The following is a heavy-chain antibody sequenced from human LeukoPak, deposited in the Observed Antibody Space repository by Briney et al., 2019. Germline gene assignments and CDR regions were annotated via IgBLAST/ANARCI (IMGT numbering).Heavy chain of an antibody. D-gene: IGHD3-22*01. CDR3: AKVRQTMIVVVSPFDY. V-gene: IGHV3-23*01. J-gene: IGHJ4*02. CDR2: ISGSGGST. Sequence: GRSLRLSCAASGFTFSSYAMSWVRQAPGKGLEWVSAISGSGGSTYYADSVKGRFTISRDNSKNTLYLQMNSLRAEDTAVYYCAKVRQTMIVVVSPFDYWGQGTLVTVSS. CDR1: GFTFSSYA.